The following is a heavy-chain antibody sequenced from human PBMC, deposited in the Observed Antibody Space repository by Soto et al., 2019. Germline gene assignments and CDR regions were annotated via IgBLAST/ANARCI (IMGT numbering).Heavy chain of an antibody. CDR2: IYYSGST. D-gene: IGHD3-10*01. V-gene: IGHV4-59*08. CDR1: GGSISSYY. CDR3: ARRPGSGSYEFDY. Sequence: SETLSLTCTVSGGSISSYYWSWIRQPPGKGLEWIGYIYYSGSTNYNPSLKSRVTISVDTSKNQFSLKLSSVTAADTAVYYCARRPGSGSYEFDYWGQGTLVTAPQ. J-gene: IGHJ4*02.